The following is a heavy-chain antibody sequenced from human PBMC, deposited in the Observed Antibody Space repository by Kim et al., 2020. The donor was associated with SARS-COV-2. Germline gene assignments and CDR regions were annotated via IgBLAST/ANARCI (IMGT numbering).Heavy chain of an antibody. CDR2: ISSSGTTI. CDR3: ARVKARPRSGYSGNELGY. D-gene: IGHD5-12*01. CDR1: EFTFRSYE. Sequence: GGSLRLSCAASEFTFRSYEMNWVRQAPGKGLEWVSYISSSGTTIYYADSVKGRFTISRDNAQNSLFLQMNSLRDDDTAVYYCARVKARPRSGYSGNELGYWGQGTLVTVSS. V-gene: IGHV3-48*03. J-gene: IGHJ4*02.